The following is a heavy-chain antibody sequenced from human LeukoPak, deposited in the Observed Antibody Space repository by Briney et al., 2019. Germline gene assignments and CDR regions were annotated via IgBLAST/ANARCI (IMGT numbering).Heavy chain of an antibody. V-gene: IGHV3-23*01. CDR1: GFTFSSYA. D-gene: IGHD6-19*01. J-gene: IGHJ4*02. Sequence: GRSLRLSCAASGFTFSSYAMSWVRQAPGKGLEWVSAISGSGGSTYYADSVKGRFTISRDNSKNTLYLQMNSLRAEDTAVYYCAKGTYSSGWYEYYFDYWGQGTLVTVSS. CDR2: ISGSGGST. CDR3: AKGTYSSGWYEYYFDY.